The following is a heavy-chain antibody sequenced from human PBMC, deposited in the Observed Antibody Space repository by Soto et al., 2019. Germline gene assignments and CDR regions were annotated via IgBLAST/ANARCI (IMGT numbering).Heavy chain of an antibody. J-gene: IGHJ4*02. Sequence: EVQLVESGGGLDQPGGSLRLSCAASGFTFSNYWIHWVRQVPGKGLVWVSRVNSDGTITSYADFVKGRFTITRDNAKNTVSLQMDNLGADDTAVYYCTRGGTTPTYWGLFSYWGQGALVAVSS. CDR3: TRGGTTPTYWGLFSY. CDR2: VNSDGTIT. V-gene: IGHV3-74*03. CDR1: GFTFSNYW. D-gene: IGHD7-27*01.